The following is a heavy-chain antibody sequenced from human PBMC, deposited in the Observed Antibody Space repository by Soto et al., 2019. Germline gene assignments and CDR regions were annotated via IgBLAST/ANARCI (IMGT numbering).Heavy chain of an antibody. CDR1: GDTFNSYS. D-gene: IGHD5-12*01. Sequence: QVQLVQSGAEVKKPGSSVRVSCKTSGDTFNSYSIIWVRQAPGQGLEWMGRIIPILRMTNYAQKFQGRVTITADTSTSTAYMELSSLRSEDTAVYYCARPSNDYSAYDGSWYFDLWGRGTQVTVSS. V-gene: IGHV1-69*02. J-gene: IGHJ2*01. CDR2: IIPILRMT. CDR3: ARPSNDYSAYDGSWYFDL.